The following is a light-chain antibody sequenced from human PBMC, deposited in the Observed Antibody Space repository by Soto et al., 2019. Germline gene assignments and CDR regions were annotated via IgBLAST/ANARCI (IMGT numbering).Light chain of an antibody. V-gene: IGKV1-39*01. CDR2: AAS. CDR1: QSISSY. Sequence: DIQMTQSPSSLSASVGDRVTITCRASQSISSYLNWYQQKPGKAPKLQIYAASSLQSGVPSRFSGSGSGTDFTLTISSLQPEDFATYYCQQRRTFGQGTKVEIK. J-gene: IGKJ1*01. CDR3: QQRRT.